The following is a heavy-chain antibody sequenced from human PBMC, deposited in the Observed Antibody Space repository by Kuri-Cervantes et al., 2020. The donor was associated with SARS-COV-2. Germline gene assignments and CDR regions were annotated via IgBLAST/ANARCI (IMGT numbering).Heavy chain of an antibody. CDR1: GDRVSSHSAA. CDR3: AVGDCSGGSCYPDYYYGMDI. V-gene: IGHV6-1*01. J-gene: IGHJ6*02. D-gene: IGHD2-15*01. Sequence: SCAISGDRVSSHSAAWNWISQSPSRGLEWLGRTYYRSKWYNDDAVSVKSRLTINPDTSKNHFFLQLNSVTPQDTAVYYSAVGDCSGGSCYPDYYYGMDIWGQGTTVSVSS. CDR2: TYYRSKWYN.